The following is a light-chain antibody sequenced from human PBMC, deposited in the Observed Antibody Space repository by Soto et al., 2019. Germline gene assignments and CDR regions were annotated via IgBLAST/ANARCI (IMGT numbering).Light chain of an antibody. CDR3: CSYAGSSSSI. V-gene: IGLV2-23*02. CDR1: SSDVGTYNL. CDR2: EVT. J-gene: IGLJ1*01. Sequence: QSALTQPASMSGSPGQSITISCSGTSSDVGTYNLVSWYQQYPGKAPRLMIYEVTKRPSGVSNRFSGSKSGNTASLTISGLQPEDEADYYCCSYAGSSSSIFGTGTKVNVL.